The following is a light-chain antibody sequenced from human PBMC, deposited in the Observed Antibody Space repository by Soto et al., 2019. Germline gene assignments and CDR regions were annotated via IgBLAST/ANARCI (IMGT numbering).Light chain of an antibody. CDR2: GAS. CDR1: QSVSSN. CDR3: QQYNNWPPIT. V-gene: IGKV3-15*01. Sequence: EIEMTQSPATLSVTPGERATLSCRASQSVSSNLAWYQQKPGQAPRLLIYGASTRATGIPARFSGSGSGTEFTLTISSLQSEDFAVSYCQQYNNWPPITFGQGTRLEIK. J-gene: IGKJ5*01.